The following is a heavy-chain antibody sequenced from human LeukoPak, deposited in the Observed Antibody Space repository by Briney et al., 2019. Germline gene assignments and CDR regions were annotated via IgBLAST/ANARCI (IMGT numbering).Heavy chain of an antibody. D-gene: IGHD3-10*01. V-gene: IGHV1-46*01. CDR3: ARSRVRGVIITYYYYYMDV. Sequence: ASVKVSCKASGYTFTSYYMHWVRQAPGQGLEGMGIINPSGGSTSYAQKFQGRVTMTRDTSTSTVYMELSSLRSEDTAVYYCARSRVRGVIITYYYYYMDVWGKGTTVTISS. CDR1: GYTFTSYY. CDR2: INPSGGST. J-gene: IGHJ6*03.